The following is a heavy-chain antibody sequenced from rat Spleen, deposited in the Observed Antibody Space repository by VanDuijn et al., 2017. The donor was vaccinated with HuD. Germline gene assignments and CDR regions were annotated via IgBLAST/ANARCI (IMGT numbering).Heavy chain of an antibody. Sequence: EVQLVESGGGLVQPGRSMKLSCAASGFTFSNYGMAWVRQAPKKGLEWVAYISYDGGSTYYRDPVKGRFTISRDNAKSTQYLQMDSLRPEDTATYYCTTDRDYYSSYIPRFAYWGQGTLVTVSS. CDR2: ISYDGGST. J-gene: IGHJ3*01. CDR3: TTDRDYYSSYIPRFAY. CDR1: GFTFSNYG. V-gene: IGHV5-20*01. D-gene: IGHD1-2*01.